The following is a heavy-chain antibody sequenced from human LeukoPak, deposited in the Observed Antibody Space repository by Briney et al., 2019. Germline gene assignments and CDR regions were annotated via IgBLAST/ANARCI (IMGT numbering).Heavy chain of an antibody. V-gene: IGHV1-18*01. CDR1: GYTFTSYG. D-gene: IGHD5-18*01. CDR3: AREAERGYSYGYLDY. Sequence: GASVTVSCKASGYTFTSYGISWVRQAPGQGLEWMGWISAYNGNTNYAQKLQGRVTMTTDTSTSTAYMELRSLRSDDTAVYYCAREAERGYSYGYLDYWGQGTLVTVSS. CDR2: ISAYNGNT. J-gene: IGHJ4*02.